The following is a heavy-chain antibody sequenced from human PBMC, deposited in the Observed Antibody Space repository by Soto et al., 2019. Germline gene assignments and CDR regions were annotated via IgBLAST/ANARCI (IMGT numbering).Heavy chain of an antibody. J-gene: IGHJ3*02. D-gene: IGHD1-26*01. CDR2: IKKDGSKI. Sequence: EVQLVESGGDLVQPGGSLRLSCAASGFSFGSSWMTWVRQAPGKGLEWVANIKKDGSKINYLDSVRGRFTVSRDNAKKYLYLEMNRLGAEDTALFYCAGEVSPGSCSLYLDAFDIWGQGTMVTVSS. CDR1: GFSFGSSW. CDR3: AGEVSPGSCSLYLDAFDI. V-gene: IGHV3-7*05.